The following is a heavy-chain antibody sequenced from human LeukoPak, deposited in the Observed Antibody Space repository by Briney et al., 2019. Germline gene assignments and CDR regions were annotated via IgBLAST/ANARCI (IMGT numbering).Heavy chain of an antibody. D-gene: IGHD3-10*01. CDR3: AHRNGSGSYWVFWFDP. Sequence: SGPTLVNPTQTLTLTCTFSGFSLSTSGVGVGWIRQPPGKALEWLALIYWNDDKRYSPSLKSRLTITKDTSKNQVVLTMTNMDPVDTAAYYCAHRNGSGSYWVFWFDPWGQGTLVTVSS. V-gene: IGHV2-5*01. CDR1: GFSLSTSGVG. CDR2: IYWNDDK. J-gene: IGHJ5*02.